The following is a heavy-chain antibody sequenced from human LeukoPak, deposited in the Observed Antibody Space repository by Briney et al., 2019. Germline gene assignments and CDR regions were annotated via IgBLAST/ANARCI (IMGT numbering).Heavy chain of an antibody. CDR1: GFTFSNYW. CDR3: ARDKIVGASKFDY. Sequence: PGGSLRLSCAVSGFTFSNYWMSWVRQGPGKGLGWVAHIKLDESGKYYVDSLKGRCTISSDNAKNSLYLQMNSLRAEDTAIYYCARDKIVGASKFDYWGQGTLVTASS. D-gene: IGHD1-26*01. CDR2: IKLDESGK. V-gene: IGHV3-7*01. J-gene: IGHJ4*02.